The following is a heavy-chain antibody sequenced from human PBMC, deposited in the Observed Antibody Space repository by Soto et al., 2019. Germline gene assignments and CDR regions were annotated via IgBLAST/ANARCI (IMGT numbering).Heavy chain of an antibody. D-gene: IGHD3-16*01. J-gene: IGHJ4*02. V-gene: IGHV3-21*04. Sequence: RLSLRLSCAASVFTLSSYAMSWVRQAPGKVLEWVSAISSSGNSIYYADSLRVRFTVSRDNAKNSLFLQMNSLRAEDTAVYYCASDPYHCASGFWGQGTLVSVSS. CDR1: VFTLSSYA. CDR2: ISSSGNSI. CDR3: ASDPYHCASGF.